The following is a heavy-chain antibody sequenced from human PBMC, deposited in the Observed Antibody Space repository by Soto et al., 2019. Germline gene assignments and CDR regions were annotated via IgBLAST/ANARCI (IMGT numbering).Heavy chain of an antibody. J-gene: IGHJ4*02. V-gene: IGHV4-31*03. D-gene: IGHD2-2*01. CDR2: IYFSGNT. Sequence: SETLSLTCTVSGGSISSGDYFWSWIRQHPGKGLEWIGYIYFSGNTYYNPSLKSRVSISLDTSKNQFSLRLSSVTAADTAVYYCARDRRVCSNTSCYGGDFDFWGPGTLVT. CDR3: ARDRRVCSNTSCYGGDFDF. CDR1: GGSISSGDYF.